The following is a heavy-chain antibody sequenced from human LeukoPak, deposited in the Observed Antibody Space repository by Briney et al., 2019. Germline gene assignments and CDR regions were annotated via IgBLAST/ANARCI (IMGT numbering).Heavy chain of an antibody. CDR2: INYSGST. CDR3: AGNYYDSSGYYL. CDR1: GGSISSYY. J-gene: IGHJ5*02. Sequence: SETLSLTCTVSGGSISSYYWSWIRQPPGKGLEWIGYINYSGSTNYNPSLKSRVTISVDTSKNQFSLKLSSVTAADTAVYYCAGNYYDSSGYYLWGQGTLVTVSS. V-gene: IGHV4-59*08. D-gene: IGHD3-22*01.